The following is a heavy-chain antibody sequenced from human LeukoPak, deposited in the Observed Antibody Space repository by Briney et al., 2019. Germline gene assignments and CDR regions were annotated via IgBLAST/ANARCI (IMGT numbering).Heavy chain of an antibody. Sequence: ASVKVSCKASGGTFSSYAISWVRQAPGQGLEWMGWISAYNGNTNYAQKLQGRVTMTTDTSTSTAYMELRSLRSDDTGVYYCASQIGTAAAGTLGYWGQGTLVTVSS. V-gene: IGHV1-18*01. CDR3: ASQIGTAAAGTLGY. D-gene: IGHD6-13*01. CDR2: ISAYNGNT. J-gene: IGHJ4*02. CDR1: GGTFSSYA.